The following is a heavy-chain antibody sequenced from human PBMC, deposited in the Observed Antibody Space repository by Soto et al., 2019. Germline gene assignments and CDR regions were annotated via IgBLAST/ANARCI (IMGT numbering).Heavy chain of an antibody. V-gene: IGHV1-18*01. J-gene: IGHJ4*02. D-gene: IGHD2-15*01. CDR3: ARDRVVVVAASLYYFDY. Sequence: ASVKVSCKASGYTFTSYGISWVRQAPGQGLEWIGWISAYNGNTNYAQKLQGRVTMTTDTSTSTAYMELRSLRSDDTAVYYCARDRVVVVAASLYYFDYWGQGTLVTVSS. CDR2: ISAYNGNT. CDR1: GYTFTSYG.